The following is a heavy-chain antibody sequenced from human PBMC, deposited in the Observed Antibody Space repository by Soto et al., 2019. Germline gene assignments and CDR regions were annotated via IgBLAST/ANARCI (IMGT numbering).Heavy chain of an antibody. Sequence: EVQLVESGGGLIQPGGSLRLSCAASGFNVSSNYMSWVRQAPGKGLQCVSIINTGGNTHYADSVKGRFTISRDNSKNTVYLLMTRLRAEDTAVYYCTRDMGFDMWGQGTTVNVSS. CDR3: TRDMGFDM. V-gene: IGHV3-53*01. CDR1: GFNVSSNY. CDR2: INTGGNT. J-gene: IGHJ3*02. D-gene: IGHD3-10*01.